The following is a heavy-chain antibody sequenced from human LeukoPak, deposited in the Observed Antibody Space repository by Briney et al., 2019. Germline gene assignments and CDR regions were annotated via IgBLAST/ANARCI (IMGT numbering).Heavy chain of an antibody. CDR1: GYTFTNYG. CDR3: VREGNELLSKNFDY. D-gene: IGHD2-21*02. CDR2: ISTNSDIR. Sequence: ASVKVSCKASGYTFTNYGISWVRQAPGQGLEWMGWISTNSDIRTYAQTLQGRFTMTTDTATTTAYMELNNLTFDDTAMYYCVREGNELLSKNFDYWGQGTLVTVSS. V-gene: IGHV1-18*01. J-gene: IGHJ4*02.